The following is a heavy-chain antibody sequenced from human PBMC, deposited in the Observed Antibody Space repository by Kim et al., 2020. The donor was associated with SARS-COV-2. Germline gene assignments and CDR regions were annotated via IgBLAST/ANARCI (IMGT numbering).Heavy chain of an antibody. CDR1: GFTFSSYS. J-gene: IGHJ4*02. CDR3: ARDGDYVWGSYRTPFDY. CDR2: ISSSSSYI. Sequence: GGSLRLSCAASGFTFSSYSMNWVRQAPGKGLEWVSSISSSSSYIYYADSVKGRFTISRDNAKNSLYLQMNSLRAEDTAVYYCARDGDYVWGSYRTPFDYWGERALVTVSS. V-gene: IGHV3-21*01. D-gene: IGHD3-16*02.